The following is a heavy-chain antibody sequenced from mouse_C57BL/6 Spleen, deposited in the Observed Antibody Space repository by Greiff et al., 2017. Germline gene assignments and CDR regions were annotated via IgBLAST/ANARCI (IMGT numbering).Heavy chain of an antibody. J-gene: IGHJ3*01. D-gene: IGHD2-1*01. CDR3: SRRGNYWFAY. V-gene: IGHV5-9*01. CDR1: GFTFSSYT. CDR2: ISGGGGNT. Sequence: EVKLMESGGGLVKPGGSLKLSCAASGFTFSSYTMSWVRQTPEKRLEWVATISGGGGNTYYPDSVKGRFTITRDNAKNTLYLKMSSLRSEDTALYYCSRRGNYWFAYWGQGTLVTVSA.